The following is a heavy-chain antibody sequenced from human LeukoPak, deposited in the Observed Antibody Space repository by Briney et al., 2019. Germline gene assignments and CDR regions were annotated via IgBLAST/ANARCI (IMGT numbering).Heavy chain of an antibody. Sequence: GGSLGLSCAASGFTFSSYAMSWVRQAPGKGLEWVSAISGSGGSTYYADSVKGRFTISRDNSKNTLYLQMNSLRAEDTAVYYCAKKSSKWELLRGDYFDYWGQGTLVTVSS. CDR2: ISGSGGST. CDR1: GFTFSSYA. V-gene: IGHV3-23*01. J-gene: IGHJ4*02. CDR3: AKKSSKWELLRGDYFDY. D-gene: IGHD1-26*01.